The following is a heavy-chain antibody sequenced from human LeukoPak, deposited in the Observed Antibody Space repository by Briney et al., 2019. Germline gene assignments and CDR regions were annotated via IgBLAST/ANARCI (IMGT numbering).Heavy chain of an antibody. D-gene: IGHD2-15*01. J-gene: IGHJ5*02. Sequence: GASVKVSCKASGYTFTGYYMHWVRQAPGQGLEWMGWINPNSGGTNYAQKFQGRVTMTRDTSIGTAYMELSRLRSDDTAVYYCARGGFGYCSGGSCYPYNWFDPWGQGTLVTVSS. CDR3: ARGGFGYCSGGSCYPYNWFDP. CDR2: INPNSGGT. V-gene: IGHV1-2*02. CDR1: GYTFTGYY.